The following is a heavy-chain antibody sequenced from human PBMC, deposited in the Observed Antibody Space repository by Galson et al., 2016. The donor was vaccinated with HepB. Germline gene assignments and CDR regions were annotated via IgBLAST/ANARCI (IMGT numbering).Heavy chain of an antibody. V-gene: IGHV1-18*01. Sequence: SVKVSCKASGYTFVSYGINWVRQAPGQGLEWMGWISPRNGDTGYAQKIKGRVTMTTDTSTNTDYMELRSLTFDDTGIYYCPRARVPGYYDYWGGNYPLEYRGLGTLVTVSS. J-gene: IGHJ4*02. CDR1: GYTFVSYG. CDR3: PRARVPGYYDYWGGNYPLEY. CDR2: ISPRNGDT. D-gene: IGHD3/OR15-3a*01.